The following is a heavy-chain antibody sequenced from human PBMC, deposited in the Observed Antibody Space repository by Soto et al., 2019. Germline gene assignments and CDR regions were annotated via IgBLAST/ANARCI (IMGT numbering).Heavy chain of an antibody. CDR2: FYYSENT. CDR1: GGSISSKSYS. Sequence: QLQLQESGPGLLKPSETLSLTCSVSGGSISSKSYSWGWIRQPPGKGLEWIGTFYYSENTYYNPSLKSRVTISVGTSKNQFSLKLSSVTAADTAVYYCAKLAGYCSGNSCHGDYAMDVWGQGTTVTVSS. CDR3: AKLAGYCSGNSCHGDYAMDV. V-gene: IGHV4-39*01. D-gene: IGHD2-15*01. J-gene: IGHJ6*02.